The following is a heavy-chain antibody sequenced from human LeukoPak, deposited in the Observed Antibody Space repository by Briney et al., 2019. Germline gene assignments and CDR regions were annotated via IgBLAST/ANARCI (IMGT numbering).Heavy chain of an antibody. V-gene: IGHV4-34*01. CDR2: INHSGST. Sequence: SETLSLTCAVYGGSFSGYYWSWIRQPPGKGLEWIGEINHSGSTNYNPSLKSRITISVDTSKNQFSLKLSSVTAADTAVYYCARGRIVVVPAAISPGYSSGRYHRPPSSDFDYWGQGTLVTVSS. D-gene: IGHD2-2*01. J-gene: IGHJ4*02. CDR3: ARGRIVVVPAAISPGYSSGRYHRPPSSDFDY. CDR1: GGSFSGYY.